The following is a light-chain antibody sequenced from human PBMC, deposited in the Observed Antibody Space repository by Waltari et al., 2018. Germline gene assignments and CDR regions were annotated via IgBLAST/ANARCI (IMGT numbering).Light chain of an antibody. V-gene: IGKV1-39*01. CDR3: QQSYTTPRTYKNPRT. CDR2: AAS. J-gene: IGKJ1*01. CDR1: ESIGNR. Sequence: DIQLTQSPSSLSASVGDRVSITCRASESIGNRLNWYQQRPGKAPKLLIYAASTLQSGVPSRFTGSGSGTDFTRTISSLQPEDFATYYCQQSYTTPRTYKNPRTFGQGTQVEIK.